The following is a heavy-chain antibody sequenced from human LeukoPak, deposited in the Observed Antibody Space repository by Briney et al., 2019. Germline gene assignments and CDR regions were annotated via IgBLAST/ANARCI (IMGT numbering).Heavy chain of an antibody. Sequence: PGRSLRLSCAASGFTFDDYAMHWVRQAPGKGLEWVAGISWNSGSIGYADSVKGRFTISRDNAKNSLYLQMNSLRAEDMALYYCAKGGRGYSYGGLDYWGQGTLVTVSS. CDR1: GFTFDDYA. V-gene: IGHV3-9*03. CDR3: AKGGRGYSYGGLDY. CDR2: ISWNSGSI. J-gene: IGHJ4*02. D-gene: IGHD5-18*01.